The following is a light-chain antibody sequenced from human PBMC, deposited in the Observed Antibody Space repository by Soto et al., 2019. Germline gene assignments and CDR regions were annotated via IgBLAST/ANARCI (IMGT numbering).Light chain of an antibody. CDR2: EVS. J-gene: IGLJ2*01. V-gene: IGLV2-14*01. CDR3: SSYTSSSPLV. CDR1: SSDVGGYNY. Sequence: QSVLTQPASVSGSPGQSITISCTGSSSDVGGYNYVSWYQQHPGKAPKLMIYEVSNRPSGISNRFSGSKSGNTASLTLSGLQAADEADYDCSSYTSSSPLVFCGGTKLTVL.